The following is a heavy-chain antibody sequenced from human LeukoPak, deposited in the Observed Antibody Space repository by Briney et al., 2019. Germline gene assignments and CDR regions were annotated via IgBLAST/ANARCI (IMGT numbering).Heavy chain of an antibody. V-gene: IGHV1-8*03. CDR1: GYTFTSYD. CDR3: ARVKSYYYDTSDKDAFDI. Sequence: ASVKVSCKASGYTFTSYDINWVRQATGRGLEWMGWMNPNSGNTGYAQKFQGRVTITRNTSISTAYMELSSLRSEDTAVYYCARVKSYYYDTSDKDAFDIWGQGTMVTVSS. J-gene: IGHJ3*02. CDR2: MNPNSGNT. D-gene: IGHD3-22*01.